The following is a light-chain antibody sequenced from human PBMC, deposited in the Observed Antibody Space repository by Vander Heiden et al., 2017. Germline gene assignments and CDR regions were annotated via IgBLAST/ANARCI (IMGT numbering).Light chain of an antibody. CDR3: LLYMDSGIWV. CDR1: SGSVSNSPY. J-gene: IGLJ3*02. CDR2: NTD. V-gene: IGLV8-61*01. Sequence: QTVVTQEPSLSVSPGGTVILTCGLTSGSVSNSPYPSWYHQTPGRAPRTLIYNTDTRASGVPDRFSGAIVWNKAALTSTGAQADDESHYYCLLYMDSGIWVFGGGTKLTVL.